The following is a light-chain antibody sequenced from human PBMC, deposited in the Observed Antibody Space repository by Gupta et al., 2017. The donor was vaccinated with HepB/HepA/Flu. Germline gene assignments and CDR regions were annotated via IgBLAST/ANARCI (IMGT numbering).Light chain of an antibody. CDR2: WAY. CDR3: QQDYSTIS. V-gene: IGKV4-1*01. CDR1: QNVLNY. J-gene: IGKJ2*01. Sequence: DIVMTQSPDSLTVSLGERATINCKSSQNVLNYLAWYQRKPGQPHRLIIYWAYKRESGVPDRFSGSGDGKDFTLTSNHQQDEDGAVYYGQQDYSTISFGHGTKLEIK.